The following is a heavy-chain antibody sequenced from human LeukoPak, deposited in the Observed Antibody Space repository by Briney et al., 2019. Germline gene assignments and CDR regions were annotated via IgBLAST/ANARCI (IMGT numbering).Heavy chain of an antibody. D-gene: IGHD6-13*01. CDR2: IKQDGSEK. V-gene: IGHV3-7*01. CDR3: AREISSWYRTEGRFDP. Sequence: GGSLRLSCAASGFTFNNYWMTWVRQAPGRGLEWVANIKQDGSEKYYVDSVKGRFTISRDNAKNSLYLQMHSLRAEDTAVYYCAREISSWYRTEGRFDPWGQGTLVTVSS. J-gene: IGHJ5*02. CDR1: GFTFNNYW.